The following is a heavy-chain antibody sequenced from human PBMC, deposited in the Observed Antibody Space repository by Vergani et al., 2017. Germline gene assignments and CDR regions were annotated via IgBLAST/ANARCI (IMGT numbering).Heavy chain of an antibody. J-gene: IGHJ3*02. CDR1: GGSISSGGYY. V-gene: IGHV4-31*01. D-gene: IGHD3-22*01. CDR3: ARALTYYYDSSGYWLSFDI. Sequence: QVQLQESGPGLVKPSQTLSLTCTVSGGSISSGGYYWSWIRQHPGKGLEWIGYIYYSGSTYYNPSLKSLVTIPVDTSKNQFSLKLSSVTAADTAVYYCARALTYYYDSSGYWLSFDIWGQGTMVTVSS. CDR2: IYYSGST.